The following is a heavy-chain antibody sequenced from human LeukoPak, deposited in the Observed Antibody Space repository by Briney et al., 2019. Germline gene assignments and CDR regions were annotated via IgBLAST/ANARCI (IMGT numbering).Heavy chain of an antibody. CDR2: IKQDGSGR. D-gene: IGHD1-26*01. CDR1: GFTFSSFW. Sequence: GGSLRLSCAASGFTFSSFWMSWVRQAPGKGLEWVANIKQDGSGRSYVDSVKGRFTISRDSAKDSLYLQMNSLRAEDTAVYYCARGGVGANTAFDIWGQGTMVTVSS. J-gene: IGHJ3*02. CDR3: ARGGVGANTAFDI. V-gene: IGHV3-7*03.